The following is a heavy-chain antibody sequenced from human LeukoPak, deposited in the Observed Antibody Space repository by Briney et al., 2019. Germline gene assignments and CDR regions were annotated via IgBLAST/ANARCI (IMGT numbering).Heavy chain of an antibody. CDR2: INQDGSQK. CDR1: GFTFSSYA. J-gene: IGHJ4*02. D-gene: IGHD6-25*01. Sequence: PGGSLRLSCAASGFTFSSYAMHWVRQAPGKGLEWVANINQDGSQKYYVDSVKGRFTISRDNAKNSLYLQMNSLRAEDTAVYYCARALAAAGSYWGQGTLVTVSS. V-gene: IGHV3-7*01. CDR3: ARALAAAGSY.